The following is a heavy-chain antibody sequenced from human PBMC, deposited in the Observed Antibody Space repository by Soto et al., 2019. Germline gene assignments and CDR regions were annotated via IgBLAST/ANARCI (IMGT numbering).Heavy chain of an antibody. V-gene: IGHV3-30-3*01. CDR1: GFTFSSYA. CDR3: ARDVRGSHCGGDCYSTFDI. D-gene: IGHD2-21*02. J-gene: IGHJ3*02. CDR2: ISYDGSNK. Sequence: QVQLVESGGGVVQPGRSLRLSCAASGFTFSSYAMHWVRQAPGKGLEWVAVISYDGSNKYYADSVKGRFTISRDNSENTLYLQMNSLRAEDTAVYYCARDVRGSHCGGDCYSTFDIWGQGTMVTVSS.